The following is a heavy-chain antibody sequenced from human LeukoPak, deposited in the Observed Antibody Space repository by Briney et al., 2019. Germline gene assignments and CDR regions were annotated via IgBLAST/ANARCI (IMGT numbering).Heavy chain of an antibody. Sequence: SVKVSCKASGGTFSSYAISWVRQAPGQGLEWMGRTIPIFGTANYAQKFQGRVTITTDESTSTAYMELSSLRSEDTAVYYCARDPAELLSSAFDIWGQGTMVTVSS. V-gene: IGHV1-69*05. CDR3: ARDPAELLSSAFDI. J-gene: IGHJ3*02. CDR1: GGTFSSYA. D-gene: IGHD2-2*01. CDR2: TIPIFGTA.